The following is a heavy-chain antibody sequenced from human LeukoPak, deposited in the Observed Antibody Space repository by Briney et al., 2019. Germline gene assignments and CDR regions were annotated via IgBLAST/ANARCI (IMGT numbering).Heavy chain of an antibody. J-gene: IGHJ4*02. D-gene: IGHD6-13*01. CDR3: ARDPHIAAAGTIFDY. CDR1: GFTFRTYA. CDR2: ISGSGGST. Sequence: GGSLRLSCAVSGFTFRTYAMSWVRQAPGKGLEWVSAISGSGGSTYYADSVKGRFTISRDNAKNSLYLQMNSLRDEDSAVYYCARDPHIAAAGTIFDYWGQGTLVTVSS. V-gene: IGHV3-23*01.